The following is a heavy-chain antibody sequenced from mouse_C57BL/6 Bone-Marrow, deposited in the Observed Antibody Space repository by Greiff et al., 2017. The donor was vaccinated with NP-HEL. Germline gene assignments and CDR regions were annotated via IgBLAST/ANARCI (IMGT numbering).Heavy chain of an antibody. D-gene: IGHD2-4*01. CDR3: ARDQRALYDYDAGYYFDY. Sequence: EVKLQESGPGLVKPSQSLSLTCSVTGYSITSGYYWNWIRQFPGNKLEWMGYISYDGSNNYNPSLKNRISITRDTSKNQFFLKLNSVTTEDTATYYCARDQRALYDYDAGYYFDYWGQGTTLTVSS. CDR2: ISYDGSN. CDR1: GYSITSGYY. J-gene: IGHJ2*01. V-gene: IGHV3-6*01.